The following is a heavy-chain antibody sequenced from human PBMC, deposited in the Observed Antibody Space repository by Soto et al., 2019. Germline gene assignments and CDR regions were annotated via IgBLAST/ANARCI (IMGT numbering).Heavy chain of an antibody. CDR2: IHYTGST. Sequence: SETLSLTCTVSGGSISSYYWSWIRQPPGKGLEWIGYIHYTGSTSYNPSLMSRVTISVDTSKSQFSLKLSSVTAADTAVYYCARDPHRNCSRATCLSGGAFDIWGQGTMVTVSS. CDR3: ARDPHRNCSRATCLSGGAFDI. CDR1: GGSISSYY. D-gene: IGHD2-2*01. J-gene: IGHJ3*02. V-gene: IGHV4-59*01.